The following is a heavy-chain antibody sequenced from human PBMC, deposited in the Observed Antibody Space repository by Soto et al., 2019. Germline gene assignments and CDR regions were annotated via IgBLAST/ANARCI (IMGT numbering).Heavy chain of an antibody. CDR2: ISAYNGNT. J-gene: IGHJ6*03. CDR3: ARLGYCSSTSCYATGYYYYMDV. V-gene: IGHV1-18*01. Sequence: ASVKVSCKASGYTFTSYGISWVRQAPGQGLEWMGWISAYNGNTNYAQKLRGRVTMTTDTSTSTAYMELRSLRSDDTAVYYCARLGYCSSTSCYATGYYYYMDVWGKGTTVTVSS. CDR1: GYTFTSYG. D-gene: IGHD2-2*01.